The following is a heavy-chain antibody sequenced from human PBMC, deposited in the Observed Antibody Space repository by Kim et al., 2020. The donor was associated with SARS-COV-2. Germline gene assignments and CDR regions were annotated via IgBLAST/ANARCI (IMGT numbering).Heavy chain of an antibody. J-gene: IGHJ3*02. D-gene: IGHD1-26*01. V-gene: IGHV3-33*01. Sequence: GGSLRLSCAASGFTFSSYGMHWVRQAPGKGLEWVAVIWYDGSNKYYADSVKGRFTISRDNSKNTLYLQMNSLRAEDTAVYYCARDLFDIIVGAQGAFDIWGQGTMVTVSS. CDR3: ARDLFDIIVGAQGAFDI. CDR1: GFTFSSYG. CDR2: IWYDGSNK.